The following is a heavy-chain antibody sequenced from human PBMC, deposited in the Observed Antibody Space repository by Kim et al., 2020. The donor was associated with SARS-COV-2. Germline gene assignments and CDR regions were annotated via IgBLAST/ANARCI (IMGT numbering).Heavy chain of an antibody. Sequence: GGSLRLSCAASGFTFDDYAMHWVRQAPGKGLEWVSGISWNSGSIGYADSVKGRFTISRDNAKNSLYLQMNSLRAEDTALYYCAKDIRVVRENAFDIWGQGTMVTVSS. CDR3: AKDIRVVRENAFDI. V-gene: IGHV3-9*01. D-gene: IGHD3-10*02. CDR2: ISWNSGSI. J-gene: IGHJ3*02. CDR1: GFTFDDYA.